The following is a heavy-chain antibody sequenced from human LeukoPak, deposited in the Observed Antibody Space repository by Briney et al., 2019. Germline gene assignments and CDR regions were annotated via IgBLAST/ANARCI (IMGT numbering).Heavy chain of an antibody. Sequence: SETLSLTCTVSGGSISSGSYYWSWIRQPAGKGLEWIGRIYTSGSTNYNPSLKSRVTMSVDTSKNQFSLKLSSVTAADAAVYYCAREIKYCSGGSCYSGRYHYYYMDVWGKGTTVTISS. J-gene: IGHJ6*03. CDR3: AREIKYCSGGSCYSGRYHYYYMDV. V-gene: IGHV4-61*02. CDR1: GGSISSGSYY. D-gene: IGHD2-15*01. CDR2: IYTSGST.